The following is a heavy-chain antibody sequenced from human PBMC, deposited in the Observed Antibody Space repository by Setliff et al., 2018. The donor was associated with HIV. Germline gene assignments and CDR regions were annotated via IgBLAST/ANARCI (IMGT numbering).Heavy chain of an antibody. V-gene: IGHV3-11*01. CDR2: ISHSGGTI. CDR1: GFTLSDHH. Sequence: PGGSLRLSCAASGFTLSDHHMNWIRRAPGKGLEWVSYISHSGGTIKYADFVRGRFTISRDIAKSSLYLQMDSLRAEDTAVYYCARAYYHHSGAYWSTDYYYSYIDVWGKGTTVTVSS. J-gene: IGHJ6*03. CDR3: ARAYYHHSGAYWSTDYYYSYIDV. D-gene: IGHD3-22*01.